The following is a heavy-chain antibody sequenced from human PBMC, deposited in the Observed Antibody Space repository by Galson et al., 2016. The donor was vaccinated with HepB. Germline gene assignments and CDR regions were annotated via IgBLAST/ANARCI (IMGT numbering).Heavy chain of an antibody. CDR3: TRVHREGIAAAGLQI. CDR1: GFTFSNSA. Sequence: SLRLSCAASGFTFSNSAMTWVRQAPGKGPVWVSRINSDGSSTTYADSVKGRFTISRDSAKNTLYLQMNSLRAEDTALYYCTRVHREGIAAAGLQIWGQGTLVIVSS. D-gene: IGHD6-13*01. V-gene: IGHV3-74*01. J-gene: IGHJ4*02. CDR2: INSDGSST.